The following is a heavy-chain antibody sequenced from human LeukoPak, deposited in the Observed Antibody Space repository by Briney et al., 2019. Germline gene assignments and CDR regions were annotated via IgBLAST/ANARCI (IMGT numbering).Heavy chain of an antibody. CDR1: GFTFSSYA. CDR2: ISGSGGST. J-gene: IGHJ4*02. CDR3: AKVWSGSYLFDY. Sequence: GGSLRLSCAASGFTFSSYAMSWVRQAPGKGLEWVSGISGSGGSTDYADSVKGRFTISRDNSKNTLYLQMNNLRAEDTAVYYCAKVWSGSYLFDYWGQGTLVTVSS. D-gene: IGHD1-26*01. V-gene: IGHV3-23*01.